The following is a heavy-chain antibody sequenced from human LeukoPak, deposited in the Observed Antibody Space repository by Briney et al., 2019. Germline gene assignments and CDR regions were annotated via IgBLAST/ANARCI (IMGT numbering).Heavy chain of an antibody. Sequence: SETLSLTCTVSGGSISSYYWSWIRQPPGKGLDGIGYIYYSGSTNYNPSLKSRVTISVDTSKTQFSLKLSSVTAADTAVYYCARAIAVAGLAWFDPWGQGTLVTVSS. CDR2: IYYSGST. D-gene: IGHD6-19*01. J-gene: IGHJ5*02. CDR1: GGSISSYY. V-gene: IGHV4-59*01. CDR3: ARAIAVAGLAWFDP.